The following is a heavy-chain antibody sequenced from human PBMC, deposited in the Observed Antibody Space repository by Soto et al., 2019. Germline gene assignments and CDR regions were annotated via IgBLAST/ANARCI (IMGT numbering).Heavy chain of an antibody. CDR2: IWYDGSNK. D-gene: IGHD6-13*01. J-gene: IGHJ4*02. CDR1: GFTFSSYG. CDR3: ARDRIAAAGTVFDY. V-gene: IGHV3-33*01. Sequence: QVQLVESGGGVVQPGRSLRLSCAASGFTFSSYGMHWVRQAPGKGLEWVAVIWYDGSNKYYADSVKGRFTISRDNYTNTLYLQMNSLRAEDTAVYYCARDRIAAAGTVFDYWGQGTLVTVSS.